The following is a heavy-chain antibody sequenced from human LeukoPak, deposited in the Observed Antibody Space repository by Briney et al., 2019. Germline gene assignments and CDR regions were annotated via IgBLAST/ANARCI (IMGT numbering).Heavy chain of an antibody. D-gene: IGHD5-12*01. CDR3: ARPVANTGGAFDI. V-gene: IGHV3-30*03. Sequence: HPGGSLRLSCAASGFAFSIYGMHWVRQAPGKGLEWVAAISYDGSNKYYADSVKGRFSISRDNSKNTLYLQMNTLRAEDTAVYYCARPVANTGGAFDIWGQGTVVTVSS. CDR2: ISYDGSNK. J-gene: IGHJ3*02. CDR1: GFAFSIYG.